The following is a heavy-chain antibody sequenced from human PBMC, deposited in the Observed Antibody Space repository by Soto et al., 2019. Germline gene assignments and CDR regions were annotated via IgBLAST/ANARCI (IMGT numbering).Heavy chain of an antibody. J-gene: IGHJ6*02. D-gene: IGHD5-12*01. CDR3: ARVVTLPAHGCRHX. CDR1: GGSIRSGNHY. V-gene: IGHV4-30-4*01. Sequence: SKTLSLTCTVSGGSIRSGNHYWSWIRQPPGKGLEWIGYIYYSGSTYYSPSLKSRVTISVDTSKNQFSLKLNSVTSADTALYYCARVVTLPAHGCRHXGGQGTPVPVS. CDR2: IYYSGST.